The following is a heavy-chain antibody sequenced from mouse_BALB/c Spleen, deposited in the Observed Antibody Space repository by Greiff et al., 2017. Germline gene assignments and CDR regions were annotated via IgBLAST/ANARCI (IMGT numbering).Heavy chain of an antibody. D-gene: IGHD1-1*01. J-gene: IGHJ3*01. Sequence: EVQVVESGGGLVKPGGSLKLSCAASGFTFSSYAMSWVRQTPEKRLEWVASISSGGSTYYPDSVKGRFTISRDNARNILYLQMSSLRSEDTAMYYCARVDYGSSVFAYWGQGTLVTVSA. CDR2: ISSGGST. V-gene: IGHV5-6-5*01. CDR1: GFTFSSYA. CDR3: ARVDYGSSVFAY.